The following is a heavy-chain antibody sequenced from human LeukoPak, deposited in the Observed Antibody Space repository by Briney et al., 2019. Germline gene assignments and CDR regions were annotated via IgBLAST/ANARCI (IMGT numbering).Heavy chain of an antibody. D-gene: IGHD3-3*01. CDR1: GGSISSSTHY. Sequence: SETLSLTCTVSGGSISSSTHYWGWIRQPPGKGLEWMGSIYYTGSTYYNPSLRGRVTISVDTSKNQFSLKLSSVTAAGTAVYYCARRGGSGYYSPFDSWGQGTLVTVSS. CDR2: IYYTGST. V-gene: IGHV4-39*01. J-gene: IGHJ4*02. CDR3: ARRGGSGYYSPFDS.